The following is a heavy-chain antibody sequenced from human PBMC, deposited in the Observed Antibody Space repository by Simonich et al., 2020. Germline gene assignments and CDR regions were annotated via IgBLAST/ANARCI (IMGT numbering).Heavy chain of an antibody. Sequence: GGGLVKPGGSLRLSCAASGFTFSSYSMNWVRQAPGKGLEWVSSISSSSSYIYYAEAVNGRFTISRDNAKNSLYLQMNSLRAEDTAVYYCARDTSYYGSGSYYFDYWGQGTLVTVSS. CDR2: ISSSSSYI. CDR1: GFTFSSYS. D-gene: IGHD3-10*01. CDR3: ARDTSYYGSGSYYFDY. V-gene: IGHV3-21*01. J-gene: IGHJ4*02.